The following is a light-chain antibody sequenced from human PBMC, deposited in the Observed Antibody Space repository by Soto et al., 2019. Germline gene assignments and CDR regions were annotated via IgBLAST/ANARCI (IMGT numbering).Light chain of an antibody. CDR1: QSINSW. CDR3: QQYNSYSTTT. Sequence: DIQMTQSPSTLSASVGDRVTITCRASQSINSWLAWYQQKPGKAPKLLIYDASSLESGVPSRFSGSGSGTEFTLTISSLQPDDFATYYRQQYNSYSTTTFGQGTKVEIK. J-gene: IGKJ1*01. CDR2: DAS. V-gene: IGKV1-5*01.